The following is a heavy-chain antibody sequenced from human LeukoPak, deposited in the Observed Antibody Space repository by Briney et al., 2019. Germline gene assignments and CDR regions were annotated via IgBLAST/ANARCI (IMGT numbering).Heavy chain of an antibody. CDR1: GFPFSNYW. J-gene: IGHJ4*02. CDR2: VNSDGSTT. Sequence: PGGSVRLSCGASGFPFSNYWMHWVRQAPGKGLVWVSRVNSDGSTTNYADSVKGRFTISRDNAENTLYMRMNSLRPEDTAVYYCARGYYSSSRFDSWGQGTLVTVSS. V-gene: IGHV3-74*01. CDR3: ARGYYSSSRFDS. D-gene: IGHD6-13*01.